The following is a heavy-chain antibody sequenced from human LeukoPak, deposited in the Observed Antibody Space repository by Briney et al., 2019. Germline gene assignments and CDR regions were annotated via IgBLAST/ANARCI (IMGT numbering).Heavy chain of an antibody. J-gene: IGHJ4*02. CDR1: GGTFSSYA. CDR3: ATLGYCSGGSCYTVDY. V-gene: IGHV1-69*01. D-gene: IGHD2-15*01. Sequence: SVKVCCQESGGTFSSYAISWVRQAPGQGLEWMGGIIPIFGTANYAQKFQGRVTITADESTSTAYMELSSLRSEDTAVYYCATLGYCSGGSCYTVDYWGQGTLVTVSS. CDR2: IIPIFGTA.